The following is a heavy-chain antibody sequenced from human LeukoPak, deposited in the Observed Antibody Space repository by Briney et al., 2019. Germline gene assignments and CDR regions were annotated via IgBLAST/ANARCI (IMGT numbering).Heavy chain of an antibody. Sequence: SVKVSCKASGGTFSSYAISWVRQAPRQGLEWMGGIIPIFGTANYAQKFQGRVTITTDESTSTAYMELSSLRSEDTAVYYCAASQSRGYDFWSGYSDGGWFDPWGQGTLVTVSS. CDR1: GGTFSSYA. D-gene: IGHD3-3*01. V-gene: IGHV1-69*05. CDR3: AASQSRGYDFWSGYSDGGWFDP. J-gene: IGHJ5*02. CDR2: IIPIFGTA.